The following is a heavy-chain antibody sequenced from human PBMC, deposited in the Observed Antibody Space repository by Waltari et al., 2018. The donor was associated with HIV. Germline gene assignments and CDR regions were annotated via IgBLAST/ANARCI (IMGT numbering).Heavy chain of an antibody. Sequence: EVQLVESGGGLVKPGGSLRLSCAASGFTFSSYSMNWVRQAPGKGLEWVSSISSSSSYIYYADSVKGRFTISRDNAKNSLYLQMNSLRAEDTAVYYCARGRIVGATVYFDYWGQGTLVTVSS. CDR2: ISSSSSYI. CDR1: GFTFSSYS. CDR3: ARGRIVGATVYFDY. V-gene: IGHV3-21*01. J-gene: IGHJ4*02. D-gene: IGHD1-26*01.